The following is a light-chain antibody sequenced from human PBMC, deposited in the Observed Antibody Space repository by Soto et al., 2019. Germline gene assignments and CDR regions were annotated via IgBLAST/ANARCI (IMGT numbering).Light chain of an antibody. Sequence: IQMTQSPSTLSASVGDRVIITCRASQTIFSWLAWYQQKPGKAPNLLIYKASSLESGVPSRYSGSGSGTEFTLTISGLQPDDFAAYYCQQYNSYPYSFGQGTKLEIK. CDR1: QTIFSW. CDR3: QQYNSYPYS. V-gene: IGKV1-5*03. CDR2: KAS. J-gene: IGKJ2*03.